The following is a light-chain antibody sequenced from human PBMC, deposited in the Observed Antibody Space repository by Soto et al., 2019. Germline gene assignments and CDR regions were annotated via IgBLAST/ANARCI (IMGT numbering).Light chain of an antibody. V-gene: IGKV3-20*01. Sequence: EIVLTQSPGTLSLSPGERATLSCRASQSVSSSYLAWYQQKPGQAPRLLIYGASSRATGIPAMFSGSGSGTDFTLTISRLEPEDFAVYYCLQLYNFSWTFGQGTKVEIK. CDR3: LQLYNFSWT. J-gene: IGKJ1*01. CDR2: GAS. CDR1: QSVSSSY.